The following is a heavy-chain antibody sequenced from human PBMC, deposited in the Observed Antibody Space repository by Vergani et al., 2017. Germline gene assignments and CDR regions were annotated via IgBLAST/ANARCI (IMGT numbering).Heavy chain of an antibody. V-gene: IGHV1-18*01. CDR3: ARASSYYDFWSGYYTHLGY. CDR1: GYTFTSYG. D-gene: IGHD3-3*01. Sequence: QVQLVQSGAEVKKPGASVKVSCKASGYTFTSYGISWVRQAPGQGLEWMGWISAYNGNTNYAQKLQGRVTMTTDTSTSTAYMELRSLRSDDTAVYYCARASSYYDFWSGYYTHLGYWGQGTLVTVSS. J-gene: IGHJ4*02. CDR2: ISAYNGNT.